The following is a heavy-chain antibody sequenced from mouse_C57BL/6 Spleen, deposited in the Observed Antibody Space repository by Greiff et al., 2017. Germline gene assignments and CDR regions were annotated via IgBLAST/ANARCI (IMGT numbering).Heavy chain of an antibody. CDR2: INPNNGGT. Sequence: EVQLQQSVPELVKPGASVKISCKASGYTFTDYYMNWVKQSHGKSLEWIGDINPNNGGTSYNQKFKGKATLTVDKSSSTAYMELRSLTSEDSAVYYCARFPFYYGNPYYAMDYWGQGTSVTVSS. J-gene: IGHJ4*01. CDR3: ARFPFYYGNPYYAMDY. CDR1: GYTFTDYY. V-gene: IGHV1-26*01. D-gene: IGHD2-1*01.